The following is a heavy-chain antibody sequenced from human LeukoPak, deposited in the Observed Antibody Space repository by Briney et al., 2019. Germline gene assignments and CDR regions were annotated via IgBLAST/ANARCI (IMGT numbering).Heavy chain of an antibody. CDR2: ISGSGGST. CDR1: GFTFSSYA. V-gene: IGHV3-23*01. J-gene: IGHJ4*02. Sequence: TGGSLRLSCAASGFTFSSYAMSWVRQAPGKGLEWVSAISGSGGSTYYADSVKGRFTISRDNSKNTPYLQMNSLRAEDTAVYYCAKVDTAIALTIDYWGQGTLVTVSS. D-gene: IGHD5-18*01. CDR3: AKVDTAIALTIDY.